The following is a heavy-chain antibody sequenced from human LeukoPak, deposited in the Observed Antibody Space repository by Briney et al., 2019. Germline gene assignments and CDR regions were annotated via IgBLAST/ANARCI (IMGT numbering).Heavy chain of an antibody. Sequence: SETLSLTCTVSGGSISSSSYYWVWIRQPPGKGLEWIGTTYYSGNTYYNPSLKSRVTISMDTSKSQFSLKLTSVTAADTAVYYCARQVAGYFDYWGQGTLVTVSS. CDR3: ARQVAGYFDY. V-gene: IGHV4-39*01. J-gene: IGHJ4*02. CDR1: GGSISSSSYY. D-gene: IGHD6-19*01. CDR2: TYYSGNT.